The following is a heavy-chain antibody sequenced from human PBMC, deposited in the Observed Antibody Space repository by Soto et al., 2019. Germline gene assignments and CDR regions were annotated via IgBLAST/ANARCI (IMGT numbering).Heavy chain of an antibody. CDR3: ARASVAVSFDY. D-gene: IGHD3-22*01. V-gene: IGHV4-30-4*01. CDR1: GDSIRLGDYF. CDR2: IYHTGST. J-gene: IGHJ4*02. Sequence: PSETLSPTCFFSGDSIRLGDYFWSWARQPPGKGLEWIGYIYHTGSTYYNASLKSRVIISADTSKNQFSLKLSSVTAADTAVYYCARASVAVSFDYWGQGTLVTVSA.